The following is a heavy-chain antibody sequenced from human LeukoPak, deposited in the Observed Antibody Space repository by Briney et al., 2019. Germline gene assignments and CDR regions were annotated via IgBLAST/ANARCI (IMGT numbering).Heavy chain of an antibody. V-gene: IGHV3-66*01. Sequence: PGGSLRLSCAASGFTVSSNYMSWVRQAPGKGLEWVSVIYSGGSTYYADYVKGRFTISRDNSKNTLYLQMNSLRAEDTAVYYCAREYYYGSGSYSLDYWGQGTLVTVSS. CDR2: IYSGGST. CDR1: GFTVSSNY. CDR3: AREYYYGSGSYSLDY. J-gene: IGHJ4*02. D-gene: IGHD3-10*01.